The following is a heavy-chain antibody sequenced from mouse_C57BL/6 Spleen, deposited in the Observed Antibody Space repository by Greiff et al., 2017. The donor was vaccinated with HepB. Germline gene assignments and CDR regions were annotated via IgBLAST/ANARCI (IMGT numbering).Heavy chain of an antibody. V-gene: IGHV6-6*01. CDR3: TRIGSSYWYFDV. CDR2: IRNKANNHAT. J-gene: IGHJ1*03. CDR1: GFTFSDAW. D-gene: IGHD1-1*01. Sequence: EVKLMESGGGLVQPGGSMKLSCAASGFTFSDAWMDWVRQSPEKGLEWVAEIRNKANNHATYYAESVKGRFTISRDDSKSSVYLQMNSLRAEDTGIYYCTRIGSSYWYFDVWGTGTTVTVSS.